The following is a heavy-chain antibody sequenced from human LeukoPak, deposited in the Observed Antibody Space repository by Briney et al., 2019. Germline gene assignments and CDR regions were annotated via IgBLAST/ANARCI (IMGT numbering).Heavy chain of an antibody. V-gene: IGHV3-9*01. CDR3: ATVDY. Sequence: PGRSLRLSCAASGFTFDDYAMHWVRQAPGKGLEWVSGISWNSGSIGYADSVKGRFTIPRDNAKNSLYLQMNSLRAEDTALYYCATVDYWGQGTLVTVSS. CDR1: GFTFDDYA. J-gene: IGHJ4*02. CDR2: ISWNSGSI.